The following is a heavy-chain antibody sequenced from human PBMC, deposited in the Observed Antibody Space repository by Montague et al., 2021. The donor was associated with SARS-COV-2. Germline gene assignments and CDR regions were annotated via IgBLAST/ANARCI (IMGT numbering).Heavy chain of an antibody. J-gene: IGHJ4*02. CDR2: IYYSGST. D-gene: IGHD3-10*01. V-gene: IGHV4-59*08. CDR1: GGSISNYY. CDR3: ARGMIRGVTTPFDY. Sequence: SETLSLTCTVSGGSISNYYWSWIRQPPGRGLEWIGYIYYSGSTDYSPSPKSRVTISLDTSKNQLSLRLSSVTAADTAVYFCARGMIRGVTTPFDYWGQGSQVTVSS.